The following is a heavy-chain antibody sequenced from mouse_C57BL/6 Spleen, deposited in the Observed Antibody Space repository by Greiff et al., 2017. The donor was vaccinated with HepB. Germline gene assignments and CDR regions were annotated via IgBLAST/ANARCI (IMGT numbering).Heavy chain of an antibody. CDR2: IRNKANGYTT. J-gene: IGHJ1*03. V-gene: IGHV7-3*01. CDR1: GFTFTDYY. D-gene: IGHD3-2*02. CDR3: ARPNRPYWYFDV. Sequence: EVMLVESGGGLVQPGGSLSLSCAASGFTFTDYYMSWVRQPPGKALEWLGFIRNKANGYTTEYSAYVKGRFTISRDKSQSILYLQMNAIRAEDSATYYGARPNRPYWYFDVWGTGTTVTVSS.